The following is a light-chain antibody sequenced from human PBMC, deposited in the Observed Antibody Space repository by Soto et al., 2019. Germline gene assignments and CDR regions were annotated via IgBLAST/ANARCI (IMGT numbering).Light chain of an antibody. V-gene: IGKV1-17*01. Sequence: DIQMTQSQSSLSASVGDTVTITCRASQHITNDCAWYQQKAGRAPKCLILLASRLQTGVPSRFSGSVSGTEFTLTISSLQPEAFATYYCLHHNGYPPVFGQGTKVEIK. CDR1: QHITND. CDR3: LHHNGYPPV. J-gene: IGKJ2*01. CDR2: LAS.